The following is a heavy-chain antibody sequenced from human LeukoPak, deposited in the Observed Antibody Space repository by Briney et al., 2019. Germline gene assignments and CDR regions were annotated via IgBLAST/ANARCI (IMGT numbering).Heavy chain of an antibody. CDR2: IKSKTDGGTT. CDR1: GFTFSNAW. CDR3: TTDSGHIAAAGTSGY. D-gene: IGHD6-13*01. V-gene: IGHV3-15*01. Sequence: GGSLRLSCAASGFTFSNAWMSWVRQAPGKGLEWVGRIKSKTDGGTTDYAAPVKGRFTISRDDSKNTLYLQMNSLKTEDTAVYYCTTDSGHIAAAGTSGYWGQGTLVTVSS. J-gene: IGHJ4*02.